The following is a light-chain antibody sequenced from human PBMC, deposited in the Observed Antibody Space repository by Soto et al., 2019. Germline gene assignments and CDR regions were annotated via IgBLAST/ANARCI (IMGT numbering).Light chain of an antibody. CDR3: QQFSNSPLT. V-gene: IGKV1D-13*01. Sequence: AIQLTQSPSSLSASVGDRVTITCRASQGIRSALTWYQQKPGKPPNVLIYDASSLESGVPPRFRGSGSGTDFTLTISSLQPEDFATYYCQQFSNSPLTFGGGTKVEIK. J-gene: IGKJ4*01. CDR2: DAS. CDR1: QGIRSA.